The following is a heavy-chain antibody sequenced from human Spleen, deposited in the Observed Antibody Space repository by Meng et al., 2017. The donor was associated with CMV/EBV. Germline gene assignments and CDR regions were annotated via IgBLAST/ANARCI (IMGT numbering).Heavy chain of an antibody. CDR3: ARGGPCSNGVCSDYGMGV. D-gene: IGHD2-8*01. CDR1: GCTFGGYW. CDR2: IKQDESDK. Sequence: GGSLRLSCAASGCTFGGYWMNWVRQTPGKGLQWVANIKQDESDKHDADSMKGRITISRDNAENSLYLQMNSLRAEDTAIYYCARGGPCSNGVCSDYGMGVWGQGTTVTVSS. V-gene: IGHV3-7*01. J-gene: IGHJ6*02.